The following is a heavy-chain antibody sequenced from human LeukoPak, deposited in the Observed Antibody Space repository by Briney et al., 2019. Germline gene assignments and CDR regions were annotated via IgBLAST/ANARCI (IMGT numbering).Heavy chain of an antibody. CDR2: INHSGST. V-gene: IGHV4-34*01. D-gene: IGHD2-15*01. CDR3: ARGHPDHIVVVVAATYIKLYYFDY. J-gene: IGHJ4*02. CDR1: GGSFSGYY. Sequence: PSETLSLTCAVYGGSFSGYYWSWIRQPPGKGLEWIGEINHSGSTNYNPSLKSRVTISVDTSKNQFSLKLSSVTAADTAVYYCARGHPDHIVVVVAATYIKLYYFDYWGQGTLVTVSS.